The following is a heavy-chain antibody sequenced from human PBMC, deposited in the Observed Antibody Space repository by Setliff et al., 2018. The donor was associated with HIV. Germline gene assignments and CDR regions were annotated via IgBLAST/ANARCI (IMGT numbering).Heavy chain of an antibody. J-gene: IGHJ2*01. Sequence: NPSETLSLTCTVSGGSVDGYYWSWIRQPAGEGLEWIGRMYAAGWSNYNPSLKSRVTVSVDTSQNQFSLKLTSVTAADTATYFCSRGPPFDRWGRGTLVTVSS. CDR3: SRGPPFDR. V-gene: IGHV4-4*07. CDR2: MYAAGWS. CDR1: GGSVDGYY.